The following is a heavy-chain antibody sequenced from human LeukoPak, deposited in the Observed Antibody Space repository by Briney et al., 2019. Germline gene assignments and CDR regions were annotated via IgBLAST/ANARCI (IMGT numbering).Heavy chain of an antibody. J-gene: IGHJ6*03. V-gene: IGHV4-59*08. D-gene: IGHD1-26*01. CDR2: IYYSGST. CDR3: ARGSADGGNYLGYFYYYYMDV. Sequence: SETLSLTCTVSGGSISSYYWSWIRQPPGKGLEWIGYIYYSGSTNYNPSLKSRVTISADTSKNHFSLRLSSVTAADTAVYYCARGSADGGNYLGYFYYYYMDVWGKGTTVTVSS. CDR1: GGSISSYY.